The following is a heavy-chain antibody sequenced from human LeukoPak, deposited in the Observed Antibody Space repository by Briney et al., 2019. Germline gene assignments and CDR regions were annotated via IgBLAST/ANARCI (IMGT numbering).Heavy chain of an antibody. D-gene: IGHD6-13*01. J-gene: IGHJ6*03. CDR1: GFSFSSYT. CDR3: ARDKPYSSSWWEGSLYYYYYMDV. Sequence: PGGSLRLSCAASGFSFSSYTMNWVRQAPEKGLEWVSSISSSSSYIYYTDSVKGRFTISRDNAKNSLYLQMNSLRAEDTAVYYCARDKPYSSSWWEGSLYYYYYMDVWGKGTTVTVSS. CDR2: ISSSSSYI. V-gene: IGHV3-21*01.